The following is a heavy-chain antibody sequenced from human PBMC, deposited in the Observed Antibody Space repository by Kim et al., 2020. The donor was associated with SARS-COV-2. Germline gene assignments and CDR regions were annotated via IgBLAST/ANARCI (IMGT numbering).Heavy chain of an antibody. Sequence: VKGQFTISTDTAKTTLYLQMNSLRAEDTAVYYCAKSRVDCSGGSCYHYFDYWGQGTLVTVSS. V-gene: IGHV3-30*02. D-gene: IGHD2-15*01. J-gene: IGHJ4*02. CDR3: AKSRVDCSGGSCYHYFDY.